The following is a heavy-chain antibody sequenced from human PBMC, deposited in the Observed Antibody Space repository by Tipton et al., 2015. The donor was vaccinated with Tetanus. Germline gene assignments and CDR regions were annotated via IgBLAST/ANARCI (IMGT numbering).Heavy chain of an antibody. CDR2: ISGSGGST. Sequence: CAASGFTFSSYAMSWVRQAPGKGLEWVSAISGSGGSTYYADSVKGRFTISRDNSKNTLYLQMNSLRAEDTAVYYCAKDPRKGVVITTSLDYWGQGTLVTVSS. D-gene: IGHD3-22*01. CDR1: GFTFSSYA. CDR3: AKDPRKGVVITTSLDY. V-gene: IGHV3-23*01. J-gene: IGHJ4*02.